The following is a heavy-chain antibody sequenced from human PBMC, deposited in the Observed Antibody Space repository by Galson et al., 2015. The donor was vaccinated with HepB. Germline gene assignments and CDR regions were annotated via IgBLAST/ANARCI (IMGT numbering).Heavy chain of an antibody. CDR2: IFSTGST. CDR3: ARRSSSGWYF. V-gene: IGHV4-59*08. J-gene: IGHJ4*02. Sequence: SETLSLTCTVSGGSISSYYWSWIRQPPGKGLEWIGYIFSTGSTNSNPSLKSRVAISLDTSKNQFSLKLSSVTAADTAVYYCARRSSSGWYFWGQGTLVTVSS. D-gene: IGHD6-19*01. CDR1: GGSISSYY.